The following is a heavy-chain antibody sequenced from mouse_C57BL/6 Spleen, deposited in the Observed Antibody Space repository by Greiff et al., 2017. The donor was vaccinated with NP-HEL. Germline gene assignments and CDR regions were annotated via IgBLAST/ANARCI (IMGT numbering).Heavy chain of an antibody. Sequence: VKLVESGPGLVQPSQSLSITCTVSGFSLTSYGVHWVRQSPGKGLEWLGVIWRGGSTDYNAAFMSRLSITKDNSKSQVFFKMNSLQADDTAIYYCAKKSGEGNYEGWYFDVWGTGTTVTVSS. CDR2: IWRGGST. V-gene: IGHV2-5*01. J-gene: IGHJ1*03. CDR3: AKKSGEGNYEGWYFDV. CDR1: GFSLTSYG. D-gene: IGHD2-1*01.